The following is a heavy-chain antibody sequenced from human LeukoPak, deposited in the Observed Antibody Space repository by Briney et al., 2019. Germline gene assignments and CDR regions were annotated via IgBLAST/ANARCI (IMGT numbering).Heavy chain of an antibody. CDR1: GESFSGYY. CDR3: ARWGGNWNYGLFYY. D-gene: IGHD1-7*01. J-gene: IGHJ4*02. CDR2: ISHSGSA. V-gene: IGHV4-34*01. Sequence: SETLSLTCAVYGESFSGYYWSWIRQPPGKGLEWIGEISHSGSASYNPSLKSRVIISADTSKNQFSLKLSSVTAADTAVYYCARWGGNWNYGLFYYWGQGTLVTVSS.